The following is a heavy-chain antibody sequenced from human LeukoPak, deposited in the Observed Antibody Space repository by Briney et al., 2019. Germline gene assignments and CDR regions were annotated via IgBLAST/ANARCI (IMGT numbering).Heavy chain of an antibody. Sequence: SETLSLTCTVSGGSISSSRHYWGWIRQPPGKGLEWIASIYYTGSTYYNLSLKSRVTISVDTSKNQFSLKLSSVTAADTAVYYCARGMVRGALDYWGQGTLVTVSS. CDR3: ARGMVRGALDY. D-gene: IGHD3-10*01. CDR1: GGSISSSRHY. CDR2: IYYTGST. V-gene: IGHV4-39*07. J-gene: IGHJ4*02.